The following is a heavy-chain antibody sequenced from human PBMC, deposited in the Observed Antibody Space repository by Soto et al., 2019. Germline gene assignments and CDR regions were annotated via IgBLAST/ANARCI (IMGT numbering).Heavy chain of an antibody. J-gene: IGHJ2*01. Sequence: GGSLRLSCAASGFSLTDVAMSWVRQAPGGGLEWVSAMSYSGYSTYYADSVKGRFTISRDNSKNTLYLQMNSLRAEDTAVYFCAKDKGQQLAPWSFHLSGRGTLLTVSS. V-gene: IGHV3-23*01. CDR3: AKDKGQQLAPWSFHL. CDR1: GFSLTDVA. CDR2: MSYSGYST. D-gene: IGHD6-13*01.